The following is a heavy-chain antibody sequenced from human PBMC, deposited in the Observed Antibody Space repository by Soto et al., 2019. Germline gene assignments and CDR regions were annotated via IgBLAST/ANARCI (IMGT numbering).Heavy chain of an antibody. CDR3: ASHYDMWSGYLSPVDY. Sequence: QVQLVESGGDLVKPGGSLRLSCAASGYTFSDYYMSWIRQAPGKGLEWISYIDTSGTKIYYADSVKGRFTITRDNAKNLLELEMNSLRDEDTAVYYCASHYDMWSGYLSPVDYWGQGTLVTVSS. J-gene: IGHJ4*02. CDR1: GYTFSDYY. V-gene: IGHV3-11*01. CDR2: IDTSGTKI. D-gene: IGHD3-3*01.